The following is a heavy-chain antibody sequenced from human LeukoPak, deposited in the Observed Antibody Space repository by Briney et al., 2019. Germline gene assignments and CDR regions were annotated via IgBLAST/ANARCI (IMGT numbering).Heavy chain of an antibody. Sequence: GGSLRLSCAASGFTFSSYWMSWVRQAPGKGLEWVANIKQDGSEKYYVDSVKGRFTISRDNAKNSLYLQMNSLRAEDTALYYCAKAWLLEDYFDYWGQGTLVTVSS. CDR2: IKQDGSEK. CDR3: AKAWLLEDYFDY. V-gene: IGHV3-7*03. J-gene: IGHJ4*02. CDR1: GFTFSSYW. D-gene: IGHD3-9*01.